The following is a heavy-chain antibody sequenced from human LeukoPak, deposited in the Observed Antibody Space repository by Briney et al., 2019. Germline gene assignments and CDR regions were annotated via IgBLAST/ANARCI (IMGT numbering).Heavy chain of an antibody. Sequence: GGSLRLSCAASGFTFSSYWMSWVRQAPGKGLEWVASIKQDGSEKYYVDSVKGRFTISRDNVKDSVYLQMNSLTAEDTAVYYCARDGPFDYWGQGTLVTVSS. CDR1: GFTFSSYW. V-gene: IGHV3-7*01. J-gene: IGHJ4*02. CDR3: ARDGPFDY. CDR2: IKQDGSEK. D-gene: IGHD3/OR15-3a*01.